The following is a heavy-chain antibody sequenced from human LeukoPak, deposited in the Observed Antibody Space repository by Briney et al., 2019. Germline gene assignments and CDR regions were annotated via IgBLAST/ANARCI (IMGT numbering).Heavy chain of an antibody. V-gene: IGHV1-24*01. CDR3: AMTDRYAGRPFDY. D-gene: IGHD5-12*01. CDR1: GYTLLEVA. Sequence: ASVYVSCKVSGYTLLEVAMHWVRQAPGKGLEWVGSFDPEEGEDGETHYEQKLQGRVTMTKDASTDTAYMELNSLRSEDPAVYYCAMTDRYAGRPFDYWGEGTLVTVSS. CDR2: FDPEEGEDGET. J-gene: IGHJ4*02.